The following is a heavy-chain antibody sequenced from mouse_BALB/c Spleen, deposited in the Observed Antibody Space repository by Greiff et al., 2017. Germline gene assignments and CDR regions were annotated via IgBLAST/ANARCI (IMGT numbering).Heavy chain of an antibody. J-gene: IGHJ3*01. CDR2: ISSGGGST. CDR1: GFAFSSYD. V-gene: IGHV5-12-1*01. Sequence: EVKLMESGGGLVKPGGSLKLSCAASGFAFSSYDMSWVRQTPEKRLEWVAYISSGGGSTYYPDTVKGRFTISRDNAKNTLYLQMSSLKSEDTAMYYCARQGYYRYDSAWFAYWGQGTLVTVSA. CDR3: ARQGYYRYDSAWFAY. D-gene: IGHD2-14*01.